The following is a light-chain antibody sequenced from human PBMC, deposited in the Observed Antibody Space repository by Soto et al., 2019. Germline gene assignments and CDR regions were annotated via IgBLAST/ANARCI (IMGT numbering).Light chain of an antibody. V-gene: IGKV1-6*01. CDR2: GAS. J-gene: IGKJ2*01. CDR3: LQDYNYPFT. Sequence: AIQMTQSPSSLSASVGDRVTITCRASQDIRKDLAWYQQKPGKATQILIYGASTLQTGVASRFSGSGSATDFTLTISSLQPEDSAAYYCLQDYNYPFTFGQVTKVDIK. CDR1: QDIRKD.